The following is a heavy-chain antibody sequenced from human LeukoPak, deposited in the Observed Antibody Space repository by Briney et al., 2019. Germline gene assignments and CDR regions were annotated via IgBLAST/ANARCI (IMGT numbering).Heavy chain of an antibody. D-gene: IGHD1-1*01. CDR2: ISNSSSYT. Sequence: GGSLRLSCAASGLTFSSYSMNWVRQAPGKGLEWVSYISNSSSYTYYADSVKGRFTISRDNAKNSLYLQMNSLRAEDTAVYYCARVVSVAWSERRPGYYYMDVWGKGTTVTVSS. J-gene: IGHJ6*03. CDR1: GLTFSSYS. V-gene: IGHV3-21*01. CDR3: ARVVSVAWSERRPGYYYMDV.